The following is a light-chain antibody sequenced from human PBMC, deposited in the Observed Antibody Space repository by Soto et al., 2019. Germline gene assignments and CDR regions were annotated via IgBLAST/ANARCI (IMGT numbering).Light chain of an antibody. Sequence: AIRMTQSPSSFSASTGDRVTITCRASQAISSYLAWYQQKPGKAPQLLIYAASTLQSGVPSRFSGSGSGTDFTLTISCLQSEDFATYYCQQYYGFPYTFGQGTKLEIK. V-gene: IGKV1-8*01. CDR1: QAISSY. CDR2: AAS. J-gene: IGKJ2*01. CDR3: QQYYGFPYT.